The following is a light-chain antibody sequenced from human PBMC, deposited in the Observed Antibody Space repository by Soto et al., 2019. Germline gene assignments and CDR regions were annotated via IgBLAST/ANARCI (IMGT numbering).Light chain of an antibody. CDR1: QSVSNS. CDR3: QQRSTWPWT. V-gene: IGKV3-11*01. J-gene: IGKJ2*02. CDR2: EAS. Sequence: EVVLTQSPATLSLSPGERATLSCRASQSVSNSLAWYQQRPGQAPSLLISEASKRAAGIPASFSGSGSGTDFTLTISSLESEDFAVYYCQQRSTWPWTFGQGTNLEI.